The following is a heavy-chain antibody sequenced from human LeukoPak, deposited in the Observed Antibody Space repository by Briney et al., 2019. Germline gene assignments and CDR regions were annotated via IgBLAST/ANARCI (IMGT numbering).Heavy chain of an antibody. J-gene: IGHJ4*02. CDR1: GFTFSGSA. Sequence: PGGSLRLSCVASGFTFSGSAIHWVRQASGKGLESVGHIRSKTNNYATAYAASVKGRFTISRDNSKNTLYLQMNSLRAEDTAVYYCAKEGSYYYDSSGYYYDWGQGTLVTVSS. CDR3: AKEGSYYYDSSGYYYD. CDR2: IRSKTNNYAT. D-gene: IGHD3-22*01. V-gene: IGHV3-73*01.